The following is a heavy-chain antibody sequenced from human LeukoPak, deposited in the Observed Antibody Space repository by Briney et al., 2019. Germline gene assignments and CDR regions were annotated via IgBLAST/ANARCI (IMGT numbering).Heavy chain of an antibody. CDR1: GGSISSSSYY. CDR3: ARLNDPQISYNWFDS. J-gene: IGHJ5*01. V-gene: IGHV4-39*07. Sequence: PSETLSLTCTVSGGSISSSSYYWGWIRQPPGKGLEWIGSIYYSGSTYYNPSLKSRVTISVDTSKNQFSLKLSSVTAADTAVYYCARLNDPQISYNWFDSWGRGTLVTVSS. D-gene: IGHD3-16*02. CDR2: IYYSGST.